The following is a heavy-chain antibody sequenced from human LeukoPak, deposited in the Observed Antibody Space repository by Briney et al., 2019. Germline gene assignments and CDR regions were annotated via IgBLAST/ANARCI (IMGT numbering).Heavy chain of an antibody. CDR2: LNPNSGGT. CDR1: GYTFTGYY. Sequence: ASVKVSCKASGYTFTGYYMHWVRQAPGQGLEWMGRLNPNSGGTNYAQKFQGRVTMTRDTSISTAYMELSRLRSDDTAVYYCARVPLPAAISYYYGMDVWGQGTTVTVSS. D-gene: IGHD2-2*02. V-gene: IGHV1-2*06. J-gene: IGHJ6*02. CDR3: ARVPLPAAISYYYGMDV.